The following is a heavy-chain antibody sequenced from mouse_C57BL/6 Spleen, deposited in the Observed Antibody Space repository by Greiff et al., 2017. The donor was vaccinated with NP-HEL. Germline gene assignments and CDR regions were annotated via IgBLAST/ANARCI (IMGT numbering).Heavy chain of an antibody. D-gene: IGHD1-1*01. Sequence: VQLQQSGAELVKPGASVKLSCKASGYTFTKYTIHWVKQRSGQGLEWIGWFYPGSGSIKYNEKFKDKATLTADKSSSTVYMELSRLTSEDSAVYFGARDEGTTVVAEYYFDYWGQGTTLTVSS. CDR2: FYPGSGSI. V-gene: IGHV1-62-2*01. CDR1: GYTFTKYT. J-gene: IGHJ2*01. CDR3: ARDEGTTVVAEYYFDY.